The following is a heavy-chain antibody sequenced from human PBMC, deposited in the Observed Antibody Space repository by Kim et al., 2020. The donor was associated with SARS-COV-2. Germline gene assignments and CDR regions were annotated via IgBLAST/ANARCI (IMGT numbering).Heavy chain of an antibody. CDR3: AREVGSSTSWLKSALSYYYYYGMDV. D-gene: IGHD2-2*01. CDR2: ISSSSSYI. CDR1: GFTFSSYS. J-gene: IGHJ6*02. V-gene: IGHV3-21*04. Sequence: GGSLRLSCAASGFTFSSYSMNWVRQAPGKGLEWVSSISSSSSYIYYADSVKGRFTISRDNAKNSLYLQMNSLRAEDTAVYYCAREVGSSTSWLKSALSYYYYYGMDVWGQGTTVTVSS.